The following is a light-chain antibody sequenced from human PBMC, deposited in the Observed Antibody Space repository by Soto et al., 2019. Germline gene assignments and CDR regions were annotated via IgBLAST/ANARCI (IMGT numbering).Light chain of an antibody. V-gene: IGLV2-8*01. CDR3: SSYAGSTVV. CDR2: EVS. J-gene: IGLJ2*01. Sequence: QSALTQPPSASGSPGQSVTISCTGTNNDVGNYNYVSWYQQHPGKAPKVIIYEVSKRPSGVPDRFSGSKSGTTASLTVSGLQAEDEADYHCSSYAGSTVVFGGGTKLTVL. CDR1: NNDVGNYNY.